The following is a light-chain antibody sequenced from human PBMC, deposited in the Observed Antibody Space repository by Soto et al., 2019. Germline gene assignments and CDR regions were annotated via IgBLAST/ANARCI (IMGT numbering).Light chain of an antibody. V-gene: IGKV1-39*01. CDR1: QTISTY. J-gene: IGKJ4*01. CDR3: QHSYSTPRT. Sequence: DIQMTQSPSSLSASLGDRVTITCRANQTISTYLNWYQQRPGKAPKLLIYAASRLQNAVPSRFSGSGSGTDFTLTITSLQPEDFATYYCQHSYSTPRTFGGGTRVESK. CDR2: AAS.